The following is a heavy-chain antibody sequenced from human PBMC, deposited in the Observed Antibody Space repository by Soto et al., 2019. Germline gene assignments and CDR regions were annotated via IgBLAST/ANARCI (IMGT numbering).Heavy chain of an antibody. CDR1: GYTLTELS. CDR2: FDPEDGDT. V-gene: IGHV1-24*01. CDR3: ATEKIFVVRGVISHGMDV. Sequence: ASAKVSCKVSGYTLTELSMPWVRKAPGKGLEWMGGFDPEDGDTIYAQKFQGRVTMTEDTSTDTAYMELSSLRSEDTAVYYCATEKIFVVRGVISHGMDVWG. J-gene: IGHJ6*02. D-gene: IGHD3-10*01.